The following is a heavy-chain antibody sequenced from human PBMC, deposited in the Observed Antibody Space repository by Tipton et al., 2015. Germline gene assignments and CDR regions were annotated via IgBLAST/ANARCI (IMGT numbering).Heavy chain of an antibody. J-gene: IGHJ5*01. CDR1: GGSFSGYY. Sequence: LRLSCAVYGGSFSGYYWSWIRQPPGKGLEWIGEINHSGSTNYNPAPNSRVTISVDTSENQFSLRLSSVTAADTAVYYCARLGGVVVGVAATPGFTTPDFWFDSWGQGTLVTVSS. D-gene: IGHD2-15*01. CDR3: ARLGGVVVGVAATPGFTTPDFWFDS. V-gene: IGHV4-34*01. CDR2: INHSGST.